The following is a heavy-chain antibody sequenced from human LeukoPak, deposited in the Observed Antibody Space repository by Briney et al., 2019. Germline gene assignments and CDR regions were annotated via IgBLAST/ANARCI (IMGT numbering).Heavy chain of an antibody. Sequence: SVKVSCKASGGTFSSYAISWVRQAPGQGLEWMGRIIPILGIANYAQKFQGRVTITADKSTSTAHMELSSLRSEDTAVYYCATLPLTYDILTGYYFDYWGQGTLVTVSS. CDR1: GGTFSSYA. CDR3: ATLPLTYDILTGYYFDY. V-gene: IGHV1-69*04. CDR2: IIPILGIA. D-gene: IGHD3-9*01. J-gene: IGHJ4*02.